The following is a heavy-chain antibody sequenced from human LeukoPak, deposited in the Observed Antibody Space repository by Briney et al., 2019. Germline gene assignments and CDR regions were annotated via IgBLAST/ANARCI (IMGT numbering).Heavy chain of an antibody. Sequence: GGSLRLSSVASGFGFSNHDMTWGRQAPGKGLEWVSSISGSGSGTFYTDSVKGRFTISRDTSKNTLYLEMNNLKDEDTAVYYCVRGYHFDWWGQGTLVIVSS. J-gene: IGHJ4*02. CDR3: VRGYHFDW. D-gene: IGHD1-26*01. V-gene: IGHV3-23*01. CDR1: GFGFSNHD. CDR2: ISGSGSGT.